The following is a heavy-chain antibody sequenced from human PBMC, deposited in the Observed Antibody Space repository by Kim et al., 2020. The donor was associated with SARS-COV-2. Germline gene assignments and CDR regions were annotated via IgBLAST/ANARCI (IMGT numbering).Heavy chain of an antibody. D-gene: IGHD2-2*01. CDR3: ATYCSSTSCSDDAFDI. CDR2: FDPEDGET. CDR1: GYTLTELS. J-gene: IGHJ3*02. Sequence: ASVKVSCKVSGYTLTELSMHWVRQAPGKGLEWMGGFDPEDGETIYAQKFQGRVTMTEDTSTDTAYMELSSLRSEDTAVYYCATYCSSTSCSDDAFDIWGQGTMVTVSS. V-gene: IGHV1-24*01.